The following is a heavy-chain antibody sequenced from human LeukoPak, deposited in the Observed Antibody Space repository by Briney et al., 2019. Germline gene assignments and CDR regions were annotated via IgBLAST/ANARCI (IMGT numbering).Heavy chain of an antibody. CDR3: ATLLGDSTIFDY. CDR2: IKRDGSEK. CDR1: GFTFSGHW. Sequence: GGSLRLSCAGSGFTFSGHWMSWVRQAPGKGLEWVANIKRDGSEKYYVDSVKGRFIISRDNVKNLLSLQMNSLRAEDTAVYYCATLLGDSTIFDYWGQGTLVTVSS. V-gene: IGHV3-7*01. J-gene: IGHJ4*02. D-gene: IGHD3-16*01.